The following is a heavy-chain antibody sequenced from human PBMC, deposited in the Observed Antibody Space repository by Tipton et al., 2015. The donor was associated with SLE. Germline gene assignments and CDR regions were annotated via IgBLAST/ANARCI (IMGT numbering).Heavy chain of an antibody. Sequence: TLSLTCAVYGGSFSGYYWSWIRQPPGKGLEWIGEINHSGSTDYNPSLKSRVTISLDTSKNQFSLKLSSVTAADTAVYYCVYGDWLGLDYWGQGTLVTVSS. J-gene: IGHJ4*02. CDR3: VYGDWLGLDY. V-gene: IGHV4-34*01. D-gene: IGHD4-17*01. CDR2: INHSGST. CDR1: GGSFSGYY.